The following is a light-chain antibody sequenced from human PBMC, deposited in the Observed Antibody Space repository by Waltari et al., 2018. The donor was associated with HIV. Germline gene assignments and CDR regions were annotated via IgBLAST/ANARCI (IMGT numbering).Light chain of an antibody. Sequence: DIVMTQSPDSLSVSLRDRAALNGTSTQSVLYSSNNKNYLAWYQQKPGETPKLLFYWASTRASGVPDRFSGSGSGADFTLTISSLQAEDVAVYYCQQYYSTPLTFGGGTKVEIK. J-gene: IGKJ4*01. V-gene: IGKV4-1*01. CDR2: WAS. CDR1: QSVLYSSNNKNY. CDR3: QQYYSTPLT.